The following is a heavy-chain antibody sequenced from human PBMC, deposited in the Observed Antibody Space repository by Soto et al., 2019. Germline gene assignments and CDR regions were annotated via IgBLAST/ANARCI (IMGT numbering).Heavy chain of an antibody. CDR1: GFTFSSYA. D-gene: IGHD2-21*02. CDR3: AKIFRYGDPEY. Sequence: EVQLLESGGGLVQPGGSLRLSCAASGFTFSSYAMSWVRQAPEKGLEWVSGISVSGDSTYYAGSVQGRFTISRDNSKSTLYLHMTTLRAEDTAVYYCAKIFRYGDPEYWGQGALVTVSS. J-gene: IGHJ4*02. CDR2: ISVSGDST. V-gene: IGHV3-23*01.